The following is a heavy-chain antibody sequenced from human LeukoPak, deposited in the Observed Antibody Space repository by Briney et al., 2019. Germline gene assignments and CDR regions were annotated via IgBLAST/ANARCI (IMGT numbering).Heavy chain of an antibody. CDR1: GYPFTGYY. Sequence: ASVKVSCKASGYPFTGYYIQWVRQAPGQGLEWVGRIKSNTGGANYAQKLQGRVTLTRDTSITTAYMELSRLRPDDTAVYYCARMVGQQVVGPAFDIWGQGTMVTVSS. CDR3: ARMVGQQVVGPAFDI. D-gene: IGHD6-13*01. CDR2: IKSNTGGA. V-gene: IGHV1-2*06. J-gene: IGHJ3*02.